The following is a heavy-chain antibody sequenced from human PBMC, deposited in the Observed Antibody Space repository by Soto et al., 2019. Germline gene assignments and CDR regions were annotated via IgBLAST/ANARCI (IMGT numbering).Heavy chain of an antibody. CDR2: ISAYNGNT. J-gene: IGHJ5*02. CDR1: GYTFTSYG. V-gene: IGHV1-18*01. D-gene: IGHD3-22*01. Sequence: ASVKVSCKASGYTFTSYGISWVRQAPGQGLEWMGWISAYNGNTNYAQKLQGRVTMTTDTSTSTAYMELRSLRSDDTAVYYCARASGYYDSSGPPRWFDPWGQGTLVTVS. CDR3: ARASGYYDSSGPPRWFDP.